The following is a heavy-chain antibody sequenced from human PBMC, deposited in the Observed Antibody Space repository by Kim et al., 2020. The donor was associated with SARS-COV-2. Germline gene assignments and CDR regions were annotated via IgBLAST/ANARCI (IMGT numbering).Heavy chain of an antibody. CDR3: ARDNQGDWGFDY. Sequence: SETLSLTCTVSGGSISSYYWSWIRQPPGKGLEWIGYIYYSGSTNYNPSLKSRVTISVDTSKNQFSLKLSSVTAADTAVYYCARDNQGDWGFDYWGQGTLVTVSS. CDR1: GGSISSYY. D-gene: IGHD7-27*01. CDR2: IYYSGST. J-gene: IGHJ4*02. V-gene: IGHV4-59*01.